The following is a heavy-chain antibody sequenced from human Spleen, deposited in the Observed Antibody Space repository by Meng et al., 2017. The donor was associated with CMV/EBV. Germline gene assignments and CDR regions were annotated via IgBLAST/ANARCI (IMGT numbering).Heavy chain of an antibody. J-gene: IGHJ4*02. V-gene: IGHV1-46*01. CDR3: SRAVDFWSGYYSLAPVY. CDR2: INPSGGST. D-gene: IGHD3-3*01. CDR1: GYTFTSYY. Sequence: ASVKVSCKASGYTFTSYYMHWVRQAPGQGLEWMGIINPSGGSTSYAQKFQGRVTMTRDTSTSTVYMELSILRSDDTAVYYCSRAVDFWSGYYSLAPVYWGQGTLVTVSS.